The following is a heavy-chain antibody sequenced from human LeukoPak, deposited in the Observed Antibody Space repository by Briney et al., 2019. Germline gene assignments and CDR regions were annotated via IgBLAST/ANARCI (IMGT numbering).Heavy chain of an antibody. CDR2: IYYSGST. V-gene: IGHV4-30-4*08. CDR3: ARHSFRQLANYYDSSGPSGRIWFDP. Sequence: PSQTLSLTCTVSGGSISSGDYYWSWIRQPPGKGLEWIGYIYYSGSTYYNPSLKSRVTISVDTSKNQFSLKLSSVTAADTAVYYCARHSFRQLANYYDSSGPSGRIWFDPWGQGTLVTVSS. CDR1: GGSISSGDYY. D-gene: IGHD3-22*01. J-gene: IGHJ5*02.